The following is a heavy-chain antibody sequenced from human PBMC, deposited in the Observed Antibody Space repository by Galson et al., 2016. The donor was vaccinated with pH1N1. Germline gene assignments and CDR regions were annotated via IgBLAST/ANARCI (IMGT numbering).Heavy chain of an antibody. Sequence: SVKVSCKASGYTFNAYYVHWVRQAPGQGLEWMGWINPKTGATSYVQRFQGRVTMTRDTSIGTVYVELSNLGSDDTAVYYCARVLRTTVFDYWGQGTLVTVSS. CDR3: ARVLRTTVFDY. CDR2: INPKTGAT. J-gene: IGHJ4*02. D-gene: IGHD4-17*01. CDR1: GYTFNAYY. V-gene: IGHV1-2*02.